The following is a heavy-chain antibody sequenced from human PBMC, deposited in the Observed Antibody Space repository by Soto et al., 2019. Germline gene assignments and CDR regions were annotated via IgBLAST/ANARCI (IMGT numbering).Heavy chain of an antibody. CDR2: IIPIFGTA. CDR1: GGTFSSHA. D-gene: IGHD3-22*01. V-gene: IGHV1-69*13. Sequence: SLQVSCKASGGTFSSHAISWVRQAPGQGLEWMGGIIPIFGTANYAQKFQGRVTITADESTSTAYMELSSLRSEDTAVYYCAAQTSYYYDRSGTSPPWGQGTLVTVYS. CDR3: AAQTSYYYDRSGTSPP. J-gene: IGHJ5*02.